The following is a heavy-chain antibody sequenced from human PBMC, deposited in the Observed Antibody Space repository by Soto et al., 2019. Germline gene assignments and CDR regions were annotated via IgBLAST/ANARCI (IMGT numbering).Heavy chain of an antibody. CDR3: ARGRKGRGGGRCYGGLGS. CDR1: GGTFSSYT. D-gene: IGHD2-15*01. Sequence: QVQLVQSGAEVKKPGSSVKVSCKASGGTFSSYTISWVRQAPGQGLEWMGRIIPILGIANYAQKFQGRVTITADEATSTAYMELGSLRSEDTAVDYCARGRKGRGGGRCYGGLGSWGRGTLVTVSS. V-gene: IGHV1-69*02. CDR2: IIPILGIA. J-gene: IGHJ4*02.